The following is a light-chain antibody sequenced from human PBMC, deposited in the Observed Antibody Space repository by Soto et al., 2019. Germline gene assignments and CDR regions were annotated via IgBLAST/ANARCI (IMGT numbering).Light chain of an antibody. V-gene: IGKV3-20*01. CDR2: DAS. CDR1: QTVNGNY. J-gene: IGKJ1*01. Sequence: EIVLTQSPGTLSLSPGERATLSCRASQTVNGNYLACFQQKPGQAPSLVIYDASSRDTGIPDRSSGRRSGTHSTSTVRSLEPHDSAIYYCQQYVPSPWTLRQGTTVDI. CDR3: QQYVPSPWT.